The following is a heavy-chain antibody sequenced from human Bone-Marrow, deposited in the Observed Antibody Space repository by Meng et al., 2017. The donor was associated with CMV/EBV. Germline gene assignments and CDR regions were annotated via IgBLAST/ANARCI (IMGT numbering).Heavy chain of an antibody. D-gene: IGHD3-3*01. CDR3: AKDLGQLRSLGLRPGAVFDY. CDR1: GFTFSSYG. J-gene: IGHJ4*02. CDR2: IRYDGSNK. Sequence: GESLKISCAASGFTFSSYGMHWVRQAPGKGLEWVAFIRYDGSNKYYADSVKGRLTISRDNSKNTLYLQMNSLRDEDTAVYYCAKDLGQLRSLGLRPGAVFDYWGQGTLVTVSS. V-gene: IGHV3-30*02.